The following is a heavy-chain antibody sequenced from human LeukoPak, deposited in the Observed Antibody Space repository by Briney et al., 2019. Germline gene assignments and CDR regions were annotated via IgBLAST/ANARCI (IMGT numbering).Heavy chain of an antibody. CDR2: SNPNSGGT. CDR1: GYTFTGNY. V-gene: IGHV1-2*02. CDR3: ARVSRGVVVVPAAIPTYYFYY. J-gene: IGHJ4*02. D-gene: IGHD2-2*01. Sequence: ASVNVSCKASGYTFTGNYMHWVRQPPGQGLEWMGWSNPNSGGTNYAQKFQGRVTMTRDTSISTAYMELSRLRSDDTAVYYCARVSRGVVVVPAAIPTYYFYYWGQGTLVTVSS.